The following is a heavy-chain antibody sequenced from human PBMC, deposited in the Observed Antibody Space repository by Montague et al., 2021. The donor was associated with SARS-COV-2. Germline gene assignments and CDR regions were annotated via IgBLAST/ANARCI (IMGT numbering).Heavy chain of an antibody. Sequence: SETLSLTCTVSGVSVTDYYWSWIRQPPGKGLEWIGEINHSGSTNYNPSPKSRVTISVDTSKNQFSLKLSSVTAADTAVYYCARVRYYGSGTSLGMDVWGQGTTVTVSS. CDR1: GVSVTDYY. V-gene: IGHV4-34*01. CDR3: ARVRYYGSGTSLGMDV. J-gene: IGHJ6*02. CDR2: INHSGST. D-gene: IGHD3-10*01.